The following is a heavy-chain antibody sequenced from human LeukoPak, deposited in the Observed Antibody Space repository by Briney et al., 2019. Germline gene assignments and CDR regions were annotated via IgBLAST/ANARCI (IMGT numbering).Heavy chain of an antibody. D-gene: IGHD4-17*01. CDR3: ATKPNGDYYFDY. Sequence: SETLSLTCTVSGGSISSWDYYWSWIRQPPGKGLEWIGYIHPSGSTYYNPSLKSRVTISVDTSKNQFSLRLSSVTAADTAVYYCATKPNGDYYFDYWGQGTLVTVSS. CDR1: GGSISSWDYY. V-gene: IGHV4-30-4*01. J-gene: IGHJ4*02. CDR2: IHPSGST.